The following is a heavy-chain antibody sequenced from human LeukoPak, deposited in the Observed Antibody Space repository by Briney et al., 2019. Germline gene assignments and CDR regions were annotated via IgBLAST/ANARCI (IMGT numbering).Heavy chain of an antibody. Sequence: ASVKVSCKASGYTVTGYYMHWVRQAAGQGLEWMGWINPNIGGANYVQKFQDGVTMTRDTSISTAYVELTRLRSDDTAVYYCAIADPVRGVGLLYAFDIWGQGTMVSVSS. CDR3: AIADPVRGVGLLYAFDI. V-gene: IGHV1-2*02. D-gene: IGHD2-21*02. CDR2: INPNIGGA. CDR1: GYTVTGYY. J-gene: IGHJ3*02.